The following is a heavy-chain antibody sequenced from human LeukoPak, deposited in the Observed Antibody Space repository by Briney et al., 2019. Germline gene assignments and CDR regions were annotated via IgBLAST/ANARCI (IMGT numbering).Heavy chain of an antibody. J-gene: IGHJ5*02. D-gene: IGHD2-15*01. V-gene: IGHV4-59*01. CDR2: IYYSGST. CDR3: ARDILSGGRCYWVLPAP. Sequence: SERLSLACSLSGASMSSAYWSCVRQPPGKGLEWIGYIYYSGSTNYNPSLKSRVTISVDTSKNQFSLKLSSVTAADTAVYYCARDILSGGRCYWVLPAPWRQGTLVSV. CDR1: GASMSSAY.